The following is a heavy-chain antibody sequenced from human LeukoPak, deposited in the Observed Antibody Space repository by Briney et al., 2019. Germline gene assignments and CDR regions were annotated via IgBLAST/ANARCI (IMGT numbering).Heavy chain of an antibody. CDR1: GGSISSGSYY. J-gene: IGHJ6*03. D-gene: IGHD3-10*01. CDR2: IYTSGST. Sequence: NTSETLSLTCTVSGGSISSGSYYWSWIRQPAGKGLEWIGRIYTSGSTNYNPSLKSRVTISVDTSKNQFSLKLSSVTAADTAVYYCARDHGSIYGSGFYYYYYMDVWGKGTTVTISS. V-gene: IGHV4-61*02. CDR3: ARDHGSIYGSGFYYYYYMDV.